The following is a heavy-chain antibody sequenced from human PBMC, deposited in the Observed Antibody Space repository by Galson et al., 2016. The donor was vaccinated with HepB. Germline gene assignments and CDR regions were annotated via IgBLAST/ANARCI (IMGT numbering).Heavy chain of an antibody. CDR3: ARRRDVFDF. Sequence: SLRLSCAASGFTFSRYAMHWVRQAPGKGLEWVALITYDGGNKYYADSVKGRFTISRDNSKNTLYLQMNSLRGEDTAVYYCARRRDVFDFWGQGTLVTVSS. CDR1: GFTFSRYA. D-gene: IGHD5-24*01. V-gene: IGHV3-30*04. J-gene: IGHJ4*02. CDR2: ITYDGGNK.